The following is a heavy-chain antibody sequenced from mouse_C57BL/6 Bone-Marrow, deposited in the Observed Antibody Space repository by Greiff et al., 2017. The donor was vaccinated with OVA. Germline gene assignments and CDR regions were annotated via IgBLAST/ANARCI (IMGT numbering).Heavy chain of an antibody. Sequence: DVMLVESGGGLVQPGGSLKLSCAASGFTFSDYYMYWVRQTPEKRLEWVAYISNGGGSTYYPDTVKGRFTISSDNAKNTLYLQMNRLKSEDTAMYYCARHDSAWCAYWGQGTLVTVSA. CDR3: ARHDSAWCAY. CDR1: GFTFSDYY. J-gene: IGHJ3*01. V-gene: IGHV5-12*01. D-gene: IGHD2-4*01. CDR2: ISNGGGST.